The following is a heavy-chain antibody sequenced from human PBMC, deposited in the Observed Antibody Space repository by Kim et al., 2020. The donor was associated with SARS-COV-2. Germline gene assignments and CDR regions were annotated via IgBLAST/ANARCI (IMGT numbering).Heavy chain of an antibody. CDR3: AKDQIWFAAAGLFDY. CDR1: GFTFSSYG. Sequence: GGSLRLSCAASGFTFSSYGMHWVRQAPGKGLEWVAVISYDGSNKYYADSVKGRFTISRDNSKNTLYLQMNSLRAEDTAVYYCAKDQIWFAAAGLFDYWG. V-gene: IGHV3-30*18. D-gene: IGHD6-13*01. CDR2: ISYDGSNK. J-gene: IGHJ4*01.